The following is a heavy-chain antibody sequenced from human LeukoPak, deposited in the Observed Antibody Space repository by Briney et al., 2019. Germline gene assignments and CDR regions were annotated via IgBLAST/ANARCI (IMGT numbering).Heavy chain of an antibody. J-gene: IGHJ3*02. V-gene: IGHV4-59*12. Sequence: SETLSLTCTVYGGSISSYYWRWIRQPPGRGLEWIGYIQYSGSTNYNPSLKSRVTISVDTSKNQFSLKLSSVTAADTAVYYCARVGNRNYGGAFDIWGQGTMVTVSS. CDR3: ARVGNRNYGGAFDI. D-gene: IGHD1-7*01. CDR1: GGSISSYY. CDR2: IQYSGST.